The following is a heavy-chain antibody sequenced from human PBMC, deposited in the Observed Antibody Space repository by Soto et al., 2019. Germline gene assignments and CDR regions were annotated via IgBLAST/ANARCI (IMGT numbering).Heavy chain of an antibody. CDR1: GYTFTSYY. D-gene: IGHD3-3*01. Sequence: ASVKVSCKASGYTFTSYYMHWVRQAPGQGLEWMGIMNPTSGNTSYAQKFQGRVTMTRNTSISTAYMELSSLRSEDTAVYYCARGPYDFWSGYRGIGGKSLIPDYWGQGTLVTVSS. J-gene: IGHJ4*02. CDR2: MNPTSGNT. V-gene: IGHV1-8*02. CDR3: ARGPYDFWSGYRGIGGKSLIPDY.